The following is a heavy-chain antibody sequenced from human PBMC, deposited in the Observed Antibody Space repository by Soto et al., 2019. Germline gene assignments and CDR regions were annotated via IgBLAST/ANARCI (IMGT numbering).Heavy chain of an antibody. CDR1: GDSVSSNSAA. CDR3: ARVSDGSGSYGYYFDY. V-gene: IGHV6-1*01. CDR2: TYYRSKWYN. Sequence: SQTLSLTCAISGDSVSSNSAAWNWIRQSPSRGLEWLGRTYYRSKWYNDYAVSVKSRITINPDTSKNQFSLQLNSVTPEDTAVYYCARVSDGSGSYGYYFDYWGQGTLVTVSS. D-gene: IGHD3-10*01. J-gene: IGHJ4*02.